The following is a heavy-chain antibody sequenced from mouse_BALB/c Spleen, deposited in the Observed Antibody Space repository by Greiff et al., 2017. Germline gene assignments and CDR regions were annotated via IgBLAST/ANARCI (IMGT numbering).Heavy chain of an antibody. D-gene: IGHD2-4*01. Sequence: EVKLMESGGGLVQPGGSRKLSCAASGFTFSDYGMAWVRQAPGKGPEWVAFISNLAYGIYDADTVTGRFTISRENAKNTLYLEMSSMRSEDTAMYYCARSDYDGGWFAYWGQGTLVTVSA. CDR2: ISNLAYGI. CDR1: GFTFSDYG. J-gene: IGHJ3*01. V-gene: IGHV5-15*02. CDR3: ARSDYDGGWFAY.